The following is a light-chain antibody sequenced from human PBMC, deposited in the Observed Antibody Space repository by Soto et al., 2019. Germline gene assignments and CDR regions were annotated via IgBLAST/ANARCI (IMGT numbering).Light chain of an antibody. CDR3: CSYAGMVV. V-gene: IGLV2-23*01. Sequence: QSVVTQPASVSGSPGQSITISCTGTSSDVGSYNLVSWYQQHPGKAPKLMIYEGSKRPSGVSNRFSGSKSGNTASLTISGLQAEDEADYYCCSYAGMVVFGGGTKLTVL. J-gene: IGLJ2*01. CDR1: SSDVGSYNL. CDR2: EGS.